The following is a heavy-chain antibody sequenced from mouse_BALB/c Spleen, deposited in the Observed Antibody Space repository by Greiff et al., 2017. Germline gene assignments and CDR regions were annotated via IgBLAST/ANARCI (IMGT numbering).Heavy chain of an antibody. D-gene: IGHD2-1*01. V-gene: IGHV5-6-5*01. CDR1: GFTFSSYS. Sequence: EVQLQESGGGLVKPGGSLKLSCAASGFTFSSYSMSWVRQTPEKRLEWVASISSGGSTYYPDSVKGRFTISRDNARNILYLQMSSLRSEDTAMYYCARGGGNYWGQGTLVTVSA. CDR3: ARGGGNY. CDR2: ISSGGST. J-gene: IGHJ3*01.